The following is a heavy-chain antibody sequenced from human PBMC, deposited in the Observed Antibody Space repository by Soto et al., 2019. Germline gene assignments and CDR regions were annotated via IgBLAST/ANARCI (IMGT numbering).Heavy chain of an antibody. CDR1: GFAFSNYA. D-gene: IGHD4-4*01. V-gene: IGHV3-53*01. CDR3: ARGYPYSNYGFDY. J-gene: IGHJ4*02. Sequence: GGSLRLSCAASGFAFSNYAMGWVRQAPGKGLQWVSVIYSGGTTYYADSVKGRLTISRDNSKNTLYLQMNSLRAEDTAVYYCARGYPYSNYGFDYWGQGALVTVSS. CDR2: IYSGGTT.